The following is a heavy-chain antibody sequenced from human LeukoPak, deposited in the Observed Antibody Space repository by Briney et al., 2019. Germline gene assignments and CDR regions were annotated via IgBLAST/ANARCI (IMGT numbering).Heavy chain of an antibody. D-gene: IGHD1-26*01. V-gene: IGHV3-23*01. J-gene: IGHJ4*02. CDR2: ISGSGGST. Sequence: GGSLRLSCAASGFTFSSYAMSWVRQAPGKGLEWDSAISGSGGSTYYADSVKGRFTISRDNSKNTLYLQMNSLRAEDTAVYYCASGSYIIGGPFDYWGQGTLVTVSS. CDR1: GFTFSSYA. CDR3: ASGSYIIGGPFDY.